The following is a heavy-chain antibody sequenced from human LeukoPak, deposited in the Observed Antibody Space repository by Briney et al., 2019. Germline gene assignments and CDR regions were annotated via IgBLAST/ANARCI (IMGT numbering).Heavy chain of an antibody. D-gene: IGHD5-18*01. CDR2: IYHSGRT. CDR3: ARGRRGYSYVLDY. Sequence: SETLSLTCTVSGYSISSGYYWGWIRQPPGKGLEWIGSIYHSGRTYYNPSLKSRVTISVDTSKNQFSLKLSSVTAADTAVYYCARGRRGYSYVLDYWGQGTLVTVSS. CDR1: GYSISSGYY. J-gene: IGHJ4*02. V-gene: IGHV4-38-2*02.